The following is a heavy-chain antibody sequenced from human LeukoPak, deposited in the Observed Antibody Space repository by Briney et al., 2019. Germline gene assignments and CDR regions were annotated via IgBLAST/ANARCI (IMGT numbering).Heavy chain of an antibody. D-gene: IGHD6-13*01. CDR1: GFTFSDYY. J-gene: IGHJ4*02. CDR3: ARDGTAAAGTCDY. V-gene: IGHV3-11*06. Sequence: GGSPRLSCAASGFTFSDYYMSWIRQAPGKGLEWVSYISSSSSYTNYADSVKGRFTISRDNAKNSLYLQMNSLRAEDTAVYYCARDGTAAAGTCDYWGQGTLVTVSS. CDR2: ISSSSSYT.